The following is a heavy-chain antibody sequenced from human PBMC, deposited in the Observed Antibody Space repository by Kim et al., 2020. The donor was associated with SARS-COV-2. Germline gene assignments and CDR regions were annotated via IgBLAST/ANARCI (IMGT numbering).Heavy chain of an antibody. J-gene: IGHJ5*02. Sequence: GGSLRLSCAASGFPFTTYVMTWVRQAPGKGLEWVSAIIASGDSTYFANSVKGRFTISRDNSKNTVYLQMNSLRADDTAVYYCVKGGWLDQWGQGTLVTVS. CDR3: VKGGWLDQ. CDR2: IIASGDST. CDR1: GFPFTTYV. V-gene: IGHV3-23*01.